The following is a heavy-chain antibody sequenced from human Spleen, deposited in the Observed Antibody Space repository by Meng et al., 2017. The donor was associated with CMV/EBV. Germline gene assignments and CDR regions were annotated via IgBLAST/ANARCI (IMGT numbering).Heavy chain of an antibody. J-gene: IGHJ6*02. CDR3: ARGLVTIRKAGMDV. Sequence: SETLSLTCAVYGGPFSGYYWSWIRQPPGKGLEWIGEINHSGSTNYNPSLKSRVTISVDTSKNQFSLKLSSVTAADTAVYYCARGLVTIRKAGMDVWGQGTTVTVSS. V-gene: IGHV4-34*01. CDR1: GGPFSGYY. D-gene: IGHD3-3*01. CDR2: INHSGST.